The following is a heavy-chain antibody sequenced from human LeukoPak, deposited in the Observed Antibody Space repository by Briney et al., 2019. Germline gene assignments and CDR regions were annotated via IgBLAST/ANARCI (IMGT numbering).Heavy chain of an antibody. V-gene: IGHV3-30*03. CDR3: ARAYYDILTAKYDAFDV. D-gene: IGHD3-9*01. J-gene: IGHJ3*01. CDR1: GFIFNGYG. Sequence: GGSLRLSCAASGFIFNGYGMHWVRQAPGKGLEWVAIISYDGSKTYYVDSVKGRFTVSRDNSKNTLYLQMDSLRAEDTAVYYCARAYYDILTAKYDAFDVWGQGTMVTVSS. CDR2: ISYDGSKT.